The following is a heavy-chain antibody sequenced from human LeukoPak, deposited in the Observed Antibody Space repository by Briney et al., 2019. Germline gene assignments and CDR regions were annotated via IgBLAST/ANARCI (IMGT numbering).Heavy chain of an antibody. J-gene: IGHJ4*02. CDR3: ARPMEGYSGSGSWYFDY. V-gene: IGHV3-21*01. CDR1: GFTFRSYS. CDR2: ISSSSNYI. Sequence: PGGSLRLSCAASGFTFRSYSMNWVRQAPGKGLEWVSSISSSSNYIYYVDSVKGRFTISRDNAKNSLYLQMNSLRAEDTAVYYCARPMEGYSGSGSWYFDYWGQGTLVTVSS. D-gene: IGHD3-10*01.